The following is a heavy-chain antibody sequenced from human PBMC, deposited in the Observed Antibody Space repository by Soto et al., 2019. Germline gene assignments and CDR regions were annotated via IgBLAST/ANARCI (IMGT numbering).Heavy chain of an antibody. D-gene: IGHD5-12*01. CDR2: ISGSGGST. Sequence: GGSLRLSCAASGFTFSSYAMSWVRQAPGKGLEWVSAISGSGGSTYYADSVKGRFTISRDNSKNTLYLQMNSLRAEDTAIYYCAKVGQMATIEAYFDYWGQGTLATVSS. J-gene: IGHJ4*02. CDR3: AKVGQMATIEAYFDY. V-gene: IGHV3-23*01. CDR1: GFTFSSYA.